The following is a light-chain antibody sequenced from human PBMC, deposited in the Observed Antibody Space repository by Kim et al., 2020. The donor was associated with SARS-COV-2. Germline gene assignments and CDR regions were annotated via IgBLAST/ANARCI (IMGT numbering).Light chain of an antibody. CDR2: KNN. CDR3: AAWDDSLSGRV. V-gene: IGLV1-47*01. J-gene: IGLJ3*02. Sequence: QGGTISCSGRSSYIGSYYVSWYRPLPGTAPELLIYKNNQRPAGVPDRFSGSQSGTSASLAISGLRSEDEADYYCAAWDDSLSGRVFGGGTKLTVL. CDR1: SSYIGSYY.